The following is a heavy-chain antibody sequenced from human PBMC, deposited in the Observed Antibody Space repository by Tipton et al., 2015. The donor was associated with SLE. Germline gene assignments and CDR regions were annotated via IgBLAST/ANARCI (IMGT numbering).Heavy chain of an antibody. CDR1: GGSISSHY. Sequence: LSLTCTVSGGSISSHYWSWIRQPPGKGLEWVSVFYSGGSTYYADSVKGRFTISRDNSKNTLYLQMNSLRAEDTAVYYCASGTRIDAFDIWGQGTMVTVSS. D-gene: IGHD1-26*01. J-gene: IGHJ3*02. CDR3: ASGTRIDAFDI. CDR2: FYSGGST. V-gene: IGHV3-66*02.